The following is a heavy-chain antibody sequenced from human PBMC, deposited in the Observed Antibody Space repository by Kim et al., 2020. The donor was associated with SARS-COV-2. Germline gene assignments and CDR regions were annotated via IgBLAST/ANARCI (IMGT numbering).Heavy chain of an antibody. CDR1: GFAFSRYP. Sequence: GGSLRLSCAASGFAFSRYPMHWVRQAPGKGLEYVSSISTKGDVSYYATSVKGRFTTSRDNAKNTLYLQMDNLGSDDVAVYYCARFRAFNYCYVYYWGPGTLVTVS. J-gene: IGHJ4*02. CDR3: ARFRAFNYCYVYY. D-gene: IGHD3-16*02. V-gene: IGHV3-64*01. CDR2: ISTKGDVS.